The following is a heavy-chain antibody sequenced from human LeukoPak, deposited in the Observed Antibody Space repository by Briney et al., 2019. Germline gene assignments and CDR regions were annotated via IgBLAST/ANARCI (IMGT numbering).Heavy chain of an antibody. CDR1: GYTFTGYY. CDR2: INPNSGGT. D-gene: IGHD6-19*01. CDR3: AKVAGYSSGWGH. J-gene: IGHJ4*02. Sequence: ASVKVSCKASGYTFTGYYMHWVRQAPGQGLEWMGWINPNSGGTNYAQKFQGRVTMTTDTSTSTAYMELRSLRSDDTAVYYCAKVAGYSSGWGHWGQGTLVTVSS. V-gene: IGHV1-2*02.